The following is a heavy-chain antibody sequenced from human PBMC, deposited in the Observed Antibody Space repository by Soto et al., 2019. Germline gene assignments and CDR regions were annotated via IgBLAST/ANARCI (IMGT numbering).Heavy chain of an antibody. D-gene: IGHD3-10*01. V-gene: IGHV3-23*01. Sequence: GGSLRLSCLASGFTFSDYAMTWVRHVPGRGLEWVTSLDDAGGSTYYADSVRGRFTISRDNSQNTLFLQMKRLTVDDTAIYYCAAPRDEYGSGVSWFTYGMDIWGQGTTVTVSS. CDR1: GFTFSDYA. J-gene: IGHJ6*02. CDR3: AAPRDEYGSGVSWFTYGMDI. CDR2: LDDAGGST.